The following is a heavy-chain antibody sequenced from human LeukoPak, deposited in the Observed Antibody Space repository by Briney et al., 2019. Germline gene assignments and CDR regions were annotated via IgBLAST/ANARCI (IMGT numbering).Heavy chain of an antibody. Sequence: GGSLRLSCAASGFTFSSYWMSWVRQAPGKGLEWVANIKQDGSEKYYVDSVKGRFTISRDNAKNTLYLQINSLRAEDTAVYYCAKRERSYCSSASCFEYWGQGTLVTVSS. CDR3: AKRERSYCSSASCFEY. V-gene: IGHV3-7*01. D-gene: IGHD2-2*01. CDR2: IKQDGSEK. CDR1: GFTFSSYW. J-gene: IGHJ4*02.